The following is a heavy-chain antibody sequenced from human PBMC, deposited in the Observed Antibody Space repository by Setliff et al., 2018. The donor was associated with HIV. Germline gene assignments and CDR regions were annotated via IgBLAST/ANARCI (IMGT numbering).Heavy chain of an antibody. J-gene: IGHJ4*02. CDR1: GYTFTSYG. V-gene: IGHV1-18*01. CDR2: ISAYNGNT. Sequence: ASVKVSCKASGYTFTSYGISWVRQAPGQGLEWMGWISAYNGNTNYAQKLQGRVTMTTDTSTSTAYMELRSLRSDDTAVYYCARGSYYDYVWGNYRYTGFDYWGQGTLVTVSS. CDR3: ARGSYYDYVWGNYRYTGFDY. D-gene: IGHD3-16*02.